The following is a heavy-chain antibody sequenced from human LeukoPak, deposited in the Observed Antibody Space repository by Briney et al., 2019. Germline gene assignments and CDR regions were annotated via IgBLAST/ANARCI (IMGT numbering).Heavy chain of an antibody. V-gene: IGHV4-31*03. CDR3: AKPIGYSYGGAAGPFYYYYGMDV. J-gene: IGHJ6*02. D-gene: IGHD5-18*01. CDR2: IYYSGST. Sequence: TSQTLSLTCTVSGGSISSGGYSWSWIRQHPGKGLEWIGYIYYSGSTNYNPSLKSRVTISVDTSKNQFSLKLSSVTAADTAVYYCAKPIGYSYGGAAGPFYYYYGMDVWGQGTTVTVSS. CDR1: GGSISSGGYS.